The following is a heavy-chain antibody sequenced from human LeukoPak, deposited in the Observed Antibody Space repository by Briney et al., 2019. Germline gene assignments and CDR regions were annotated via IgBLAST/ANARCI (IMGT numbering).Heavy chain of an antibody. CDR3: ARGFMNDYVDY. V-gene: IGHV1-69*02. D-gene: IGHD3-16*01. Sequence: ASVKVSCKASGDTFSRYTISWVRQAPGQGLEWMGRIIPMLGMSDYAQNFQGRVTITADKSTSTAYMELSSLRYEDTAVYYCARGFMNDYVDYWGQGTLVTVSS. CDR2: IIPMLGMS. CDR1: GDTFSRYT. J-gene: IGHJ4*02.